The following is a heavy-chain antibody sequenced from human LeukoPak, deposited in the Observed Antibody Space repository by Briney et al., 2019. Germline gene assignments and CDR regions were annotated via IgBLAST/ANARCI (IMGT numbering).Heavy chain of an antibody. CDR2: INHSGST. Sequence: SETLSLTCAVYGGSFSGYYWSWIRQPPGKGLEWIGEINHSGSTNYNPSLKSRVTISVDTSKNQFSLRLSSVTAADTAVYYCARSGQYCSGGSCYPGGLDYWGQGTLVTVSS. D-gene: IGHD2-15*01. V-gene: IGHV4-34*01. CDR3: ARSGQYCSGGSCYPGGLDY. CDR1: GGSFSGYY. J-gene: IGHJ4*02.